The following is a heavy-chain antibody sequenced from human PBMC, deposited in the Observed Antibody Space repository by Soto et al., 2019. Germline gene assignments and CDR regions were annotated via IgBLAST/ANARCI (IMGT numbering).Heavy chain of an antibody. J-gene: IGHJ4*02. CDR2: ISSRGSTT. V-gene: IGHV3-48*01. D-gene: IGHD3-22*01. CDR1: GFSFSTYS. Sequence: GGSLRLSCAASGFSFSTYSMNWVRQAPGKGLEWVSYISSRGSTTFYADSVKGRFTISRDNAKNSLYLQMNSLRADDTAVYYCARDLAGDYYDGRGTSFDYWGQGALVTVSS. CDR3: ARDLAGDYYDGRGTSFDY.